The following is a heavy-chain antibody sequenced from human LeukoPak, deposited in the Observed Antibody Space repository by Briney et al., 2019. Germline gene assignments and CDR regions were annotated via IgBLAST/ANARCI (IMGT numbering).Heavy chain of an antibody. J-gene: IGHJ4*02. Sequence: GGSLRLSCVVSGFSVNDYYMSWIRQAPGKGLEGISDIGGSESIVSYGGSVRGRFTVSRDFAMNSLFLQLNSLSADDTAVYYCAREMVAGTFDSWGQGTLVTVSS. V-gene: IGHV3-11*01. D-gene: IGHD1-7*01. CDR1: GFSVNDYY. CDR3: AREMVAGTFDS. CDR2: IGGSESIV.